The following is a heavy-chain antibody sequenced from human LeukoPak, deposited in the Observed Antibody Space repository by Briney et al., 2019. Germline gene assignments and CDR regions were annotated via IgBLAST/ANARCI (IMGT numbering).Heavy chain of an antibody. D-gene: IGHD6-13*01. CDR3: TRGWYPDY. J-gene: IGHJ4*02. CDR1: GGSFSGYY. V-gene: IGHV4-34*01. CDR2: INHSGST. Sequence: SETLSLPCAVYGGSFSGYYWSWIRQPPGKGLEWIGEINHSGSTNYNPSLKRRVTISVDTSKNECPLKLSSVTAADTAVYYCTRGWYPDYWGQGTLVTVSS.